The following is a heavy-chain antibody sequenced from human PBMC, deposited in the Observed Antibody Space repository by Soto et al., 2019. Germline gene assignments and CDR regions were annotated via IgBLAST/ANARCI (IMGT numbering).Heavy chain of an antibody. CDR3: ARHSPDILTGYYLDY. Sequence: PSETLSLTCTVSGGSISSYYWSWIQQPPGKGLEWIGYIYYSGSTNYNPSLKSRVTISVDTSKNQFSLKLSSVTAADTAVYYCARHSPDILTGYYLDYWGQGTLVTVS. CDR1: GGSISSYY. D-gene: IGHD3-9*01. CDR2: IYYSGST. J-gene: IGHJ4*02. V-gene: IGHV4-59*08.